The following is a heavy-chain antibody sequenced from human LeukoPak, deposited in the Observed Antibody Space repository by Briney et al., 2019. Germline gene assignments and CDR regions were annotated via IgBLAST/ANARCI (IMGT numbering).Heavy chain of an antibody. CDR2: ISGSGGST. CDR3: AKGQGPRYFDWFAFDY. V-gene: IGHV3-23*01. CDR1: GFTFSSYA. D-gene: IGHD3-9*01. J-gene: IGHJ4*02. Sequence: GGSLRPSCAASGFTFSSYAMSWVRQAPGKGLEWVSAISGSGGSTYYADSVKGRFTISRDNSKNTLYLQMNSLRAEDTAVYYCAKGQGPRYFDWFAFDYWGQGTLVTVSS.